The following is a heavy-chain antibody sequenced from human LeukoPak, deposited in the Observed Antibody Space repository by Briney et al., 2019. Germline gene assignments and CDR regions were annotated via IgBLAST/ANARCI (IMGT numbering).Heavy chain of an antibody. J-gene: IGHJ4*02. Sequence: ASVKVSCKVSGYTLTELSMHWVRQAPGKGLEWMGGFDPEDGETIYAQKFQGRVTMTRDTSIGTAYLELSSLKSEDTAVYYCARTPPNWGADYWGQGTLATVSS. CDR3: ARTPPNWGADY. CDR1: GYTLTELS. CDR2: FDPEDGET. V-gene: IGHV1-24*01. D-gene: IGHD7-27*01.